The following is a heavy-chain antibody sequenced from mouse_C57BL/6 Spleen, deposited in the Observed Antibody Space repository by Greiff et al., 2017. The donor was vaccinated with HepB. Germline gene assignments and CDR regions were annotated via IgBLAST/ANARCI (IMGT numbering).Heavy chain of an antibody. CDR2: IYPRDGST. D-gene: IGHD1-1*01. CDR3: ARPLRSYGSSYGY. V-gene: IGHV1-78*01. CDR1: GYTFTDHT. Sequence: VQVVESDAELVKPGASVKISCKVSGYTFTDHTIHWMKQRPEQGLEWIGYIYPRDGSTKYNEKFKGKATLTADKSSSTAYMQLNSLTSEDSAVYFCARPLRSYGSSYGYWGQGTTLTVSS. J-gene: IGHJ2*01.